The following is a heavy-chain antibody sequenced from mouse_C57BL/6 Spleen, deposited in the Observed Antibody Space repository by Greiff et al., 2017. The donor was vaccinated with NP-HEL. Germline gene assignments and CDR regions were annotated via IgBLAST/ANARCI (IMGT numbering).Heavy chain of an antibody. Sequence: VQLQQSGAELVKPGASVKLSCKASGYTFTSYWMQWVKQRPGQGLEWIGEIDPSDSYTNYNQKFKGKATLTVDTSSSTAYMQLSSLTSEDSAVYYCATPSTTDAMGDWGQGTSVTFAS. CDR1: GYTFTSYW. V-gene: IGHV1-50*01. J-gene: IGHJ4*01. CDR2: IDPSDSYT. D-gene: IGHD1-1*01. CDR3: ATPSTTDAMGD.